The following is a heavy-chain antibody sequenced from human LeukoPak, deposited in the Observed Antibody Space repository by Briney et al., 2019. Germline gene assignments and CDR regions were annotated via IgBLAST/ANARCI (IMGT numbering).Heavy chain of an antibody. J-gene: IGHJ6*03. V-gene: IGHV3-7*01. CDR1: GFTFSTYW. D-gene: IGHD2-15*01. Sequence: GGSLRLSCAASGFTFSTYWMSWVRQAPGKGLEWVANIKQYGSDKFYVVSVKGRFTISRDNAKNSLYLQMNSLRAEDTAVYYCARDTSAAYCSGGSCRGWYFYFYYYMDVWGKGTTVTVSS. CDR2: IKQYGSDK. CDR3: ARDTSAAYCSGGSCRGWYFYFYYYMDV.